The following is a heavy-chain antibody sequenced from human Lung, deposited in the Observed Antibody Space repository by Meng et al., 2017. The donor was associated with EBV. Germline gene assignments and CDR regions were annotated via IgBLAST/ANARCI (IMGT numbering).Heavy chain of an antibody. CDR2: IFHSGST. CDR3: ARSTTLRYYRDSGGYPFDR. Sequence: ESGPELVKPSGTLSLTCAVSGGSIRSSNWWSWVRQPPGKELEWIGEIFHSGSTNYSPSLKSRVTMSIDESKNKFSLRLNSVTAADTAVYYCARSTTLRYYRDSGGYPFDRWGRGTLVTVSS. D-gene: IGHD3-22*01. V-gene: IGHV4-4*02. CDR1: GGSIRSSNW. J-gene: IGHJ4*02.